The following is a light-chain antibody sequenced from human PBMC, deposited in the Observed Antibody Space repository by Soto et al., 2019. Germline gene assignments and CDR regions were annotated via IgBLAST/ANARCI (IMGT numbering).Light chain of an antibody. CDR2: DVS. J-gene: IGLJ1*01. Sequence: QSVLNKVASVSRSPGGSSRISCTETSSDVGDYNYVSWYQQHPGKAPKVMIYDVSNRPSGVSNRFSGSKSGNTASLTISGLQAEDEADYYCSSYTSSSTPVFGTGTKVTVL. CDR3: SSYTSSSTPV. V-gene: IGLV2-14*01. CDR1: SSDVGDYNY.